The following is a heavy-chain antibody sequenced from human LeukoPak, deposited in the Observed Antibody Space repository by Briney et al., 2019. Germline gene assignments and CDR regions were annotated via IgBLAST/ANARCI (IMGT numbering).Heavy chain of an antibody. Sequence: SETLSLTCAVYGGSFSGYYWSWIRQPPGKGLEWIGEINHSGSTSYNPSLKSRVTISVDTSKNQFSLKLSSVTAADTAVYYCASAWIAAAGSIDYWGQGTLVTVSS. CDR2: INHSGST. D-gene: IGHD6-13*01. CDR3: ASAWIAAAGSIDY. V-gene: IGHV4-34*01. CDR1: GGSFSGYY. J-gene: IGHJ4*02.